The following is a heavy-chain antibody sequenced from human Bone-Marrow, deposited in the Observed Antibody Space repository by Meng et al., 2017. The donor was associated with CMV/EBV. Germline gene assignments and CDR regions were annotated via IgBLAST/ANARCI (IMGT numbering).Heavy chain of an antibody. CDR2: ISAYNGNT. J-gene: IGHJ4*02. CDR3: ASYYIVLVPAAPLDY. CDR1: GYTFTSYS. D-gene: IGHD2-2*01. Sequence: ASVKVSCKASGYTFTSYSISWVRQAPGQGLEWMGWISAYNGNTNYAQKLQGRVTMTTDTSTSTAYMELRSLSSDDTAVYYCASYYIVLVPAAPLDYWGQGTLVTVSS. V-gene: IGHV1-18*01.